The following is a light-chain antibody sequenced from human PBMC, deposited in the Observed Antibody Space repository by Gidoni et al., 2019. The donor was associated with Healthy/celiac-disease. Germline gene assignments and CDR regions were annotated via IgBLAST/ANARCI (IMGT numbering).Light chain of an antibody. CDR1: QSVSSN. V-gene: IGKV3-15*01. CDR3: QQYNNWPHVT. Sequence: EIVMTQSPATLSVSPGERATLSCRASQSVSSNLAWYQQKPGASTRATGIPARFSGSGSGTEFTLTISSLQSEDFAVYYCQQYNNWPHVTFGQGTKVEIK. CDR2: AS. J-gene: IGKJ1*01.